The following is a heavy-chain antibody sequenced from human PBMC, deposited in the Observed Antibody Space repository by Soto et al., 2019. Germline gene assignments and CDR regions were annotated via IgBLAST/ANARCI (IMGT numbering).Heavy chain of an antibody. J-gene: IGHJ4*02. Sequence: PGGSLRLSCAASGITFRRHTMSWVRQAPGTGLEWVSTIDPSGANKNYADSVKGRFTISRGNSRNTLDLQMNSLRVGDTALYYCVSWVSAHFDYWGQGTPVTVSS. D-gene: IGHD3-16*01. CDR2: IDPSGANK. CDR1: GITFRRHT. V-gene: IGHV3-23*01. CDR3: VSWVSAHFDY.